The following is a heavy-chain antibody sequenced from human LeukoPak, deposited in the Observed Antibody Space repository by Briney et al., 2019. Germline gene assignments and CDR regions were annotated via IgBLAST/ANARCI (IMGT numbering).Heavy chain of an antibody. CDR2: IYPGDSDT. J-gene: IGHJ5*02. CDR3: ARLLRLGRNSFDP. Sequence: GESLKISCKGSGYRFTSYWIGWVRQMPGKGLEWMGIIYPGDSDTRYSPSFQGQVTISADKSINTAYLQWSSLKASDAAIYYCARLLRLGRNSFDPWGQGTLVTVSS. V-gene: IGHV5-51*01. D-gene: IGHD6-19*01. CDR1: GYRFTSYW.